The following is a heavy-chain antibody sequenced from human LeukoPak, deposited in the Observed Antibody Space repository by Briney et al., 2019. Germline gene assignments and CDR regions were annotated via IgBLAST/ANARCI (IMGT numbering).Heavy chain of an antibody. D-gene: IGHD6-13*01. J-gene: IGHJ4*02. CDR3: ATYDQKLAFDN. Sequence: PSETLSLTCIVSGGSMSSYCWSWIRQPAGKGLEWIGRMYTDGSTNYNPFLNSRVTMSVDTSKKHFSLRLNSVTAADTAVYYCATYDQKLAFDNWGQGTLVTVSS. CDR2: MYTDGST. V-gene: IGHV4-4*07. CDR1: GGSMSSYC.